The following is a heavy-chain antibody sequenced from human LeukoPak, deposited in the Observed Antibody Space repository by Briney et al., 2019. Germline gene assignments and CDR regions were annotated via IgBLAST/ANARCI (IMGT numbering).Heavy chain of an antibody. CDR2: ISSSSSYI. D-gene: IGHD4-17*01. CDR3: ARGTSLTVTYFDY. Sequence: PGGSLRLSCAASGFTFSDYYMSWIRQAPGKGLEWVSSISSSSSYIYYADSVKGRFTISRDNAKNSLYLQMNSLRAEDTAVYYCARGTSLTVTYFDYWGQGTLVTVSS. CDR1: GFTFSDYY. J-gene: IGHJ4*02. V-gene: IGHV3-11*06.